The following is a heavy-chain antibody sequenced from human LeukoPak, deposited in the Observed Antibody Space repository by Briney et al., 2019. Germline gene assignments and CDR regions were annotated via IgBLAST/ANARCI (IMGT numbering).Heavy chain of an antibody. CDR2: IYYSGST. D-gene: IGHD3-22*01. V-gene: IGHV4-59*08. CDR3: ASTAGYYYDSSGYYPEYFQH. Sequence: SETLSLTCTVSGGSISSYYWSWIRQPPGKGLEWIGYIYYSGSTNYNPSLKSRVTISVDTSKNQFSLKLSSVTAADTAVYYCASTAGYYYDSSGYYPEYFQHWGRGTLVTVSS. J-gene: IGHJ1*01. CDR1: GGSISSYY.